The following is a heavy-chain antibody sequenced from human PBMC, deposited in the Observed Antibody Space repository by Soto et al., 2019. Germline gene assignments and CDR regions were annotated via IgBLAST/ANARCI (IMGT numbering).Heavy chain of an antibody. CDR1: GGTFSSYA. Sequence: SVKVSCKASGGTFSSYAISWVRQAPGQGLEWMGGIIPIFGTANYTQKFQGRVTITADESTSTAYMELSSLRSEDTAVYYCASDLGYCSGGSCYYGMDVWGQGTTVTVSS. CDR3: ASDLGYCSGGSCYYGMDV. J-gene: IGHJ6*02. V-gene: IGHV1-69*13. CDR2: IIPIFGTA. D-gene: IGHD2-15*01.